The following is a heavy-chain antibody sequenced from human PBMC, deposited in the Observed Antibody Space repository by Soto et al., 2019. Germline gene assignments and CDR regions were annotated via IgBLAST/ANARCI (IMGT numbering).Heavy chain of an antibody. V-gene: IGHV4-59*01. CDR2: VSHSGTT. J-gene: IGHJ4*02. CDR3: ARVSSRATQYFDS. Sequence: SETLSLTCSVSGGSISTYHWSWIRQPPGKGLEWIGFVSHSGTTYYAPSLKSRVTISLDSSGNQFSLRLSSVTAADTAMHYCARVSSRATQYFDSWGQGALVTVSS. CDR1: GGSISTYH.